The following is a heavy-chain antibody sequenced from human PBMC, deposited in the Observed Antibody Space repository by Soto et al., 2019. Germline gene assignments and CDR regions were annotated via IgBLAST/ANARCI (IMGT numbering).Heavy chain of an antibody. Sequence: PAETLSLTCAVSGYSVSSGYYWRCILQPPGKGLEWIGSIFHSGTTYYKPSVKSRVTMSVDTSKNHFSLKLTSVNAADTALYYWAHMITFGRILSALEDFWGQGTRVAVSS. V-gene: IGHV4-38-2*01. CDR2: IFHSGTT. D-gene: IGHD3-16*01. CDR3: AHMITFGRILSALEDF. CDR1: GYSVSSGYY. J-gene: IGHJ4*02.